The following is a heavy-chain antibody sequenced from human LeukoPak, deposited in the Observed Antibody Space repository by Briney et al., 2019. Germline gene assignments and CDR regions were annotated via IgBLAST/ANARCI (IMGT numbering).Heavy chain of an antibody. CDR3: ARTITGVFSFDY. CDR1: GFTFSDYY. Sequence: GGSLRLSCAASGFTFSDYYMSWIRQAPGKGLEWVSYISSRGSTIYYADSVKGRFTISRDNAKNSLYLQMNSLGAEDTAVYYCARTITGVFSFDYWGQGTLVTVSS. CDR2: ISSRGSTI. J-gene: IGHJ4*02. D-gene: IGHD1-14*01. V-gene: IGHV3-11*04.